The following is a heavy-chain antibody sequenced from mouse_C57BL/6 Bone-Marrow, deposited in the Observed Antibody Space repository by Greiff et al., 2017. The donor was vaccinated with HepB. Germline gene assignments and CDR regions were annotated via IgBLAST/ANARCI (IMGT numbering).Heavy chain of an antibody. J-gene: IGHJ4*01. CDR1: GFNIKNTY. D-gene: IGHD1-1*01. Sequence: EVQLQQSVAELVRPGASVKLSCTASGFNIKNTYMHWVKQRPEQGLEWIGRIDPANGNTKYAPKFQGKATITADTSSNTAYLQRSSLTADDTAIYYGASPSYYGSSYGYAMDYWGKGTSVTVSS. CDR2: IDPANGNT. CDR3: ASPSYYGSSYGYAMDY. V-gene: IGHV14-3*01.